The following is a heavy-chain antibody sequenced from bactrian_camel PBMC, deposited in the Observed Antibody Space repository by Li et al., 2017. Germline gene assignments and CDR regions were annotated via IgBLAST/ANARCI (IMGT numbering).Heavy chain of an antibody. CDR3: AADTLGSTGNWAAPRSYNS. CDR2: IATRSGRA. J-gene: IGHJ6*01. V-gene: IGHV3S1*01. CDR1: THTYTGNC. Sequence: VQLVESGGDLVQPGGSLRVACAASTHTYTGNCMAWFRQFPGRGREGVAAIATRSGRAFYADSVKGRFAISRDNMQNTVYLEMTSLKPDDTAMYYCAADTLGSTGNWAAPRSYNSWGQGTQVTVS. D-gene: IGHD7*01.